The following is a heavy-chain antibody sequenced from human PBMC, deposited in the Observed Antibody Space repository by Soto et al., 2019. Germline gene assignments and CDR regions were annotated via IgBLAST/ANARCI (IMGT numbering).Heavy chain of an antibody. D-gene: IGHD3-9*01. CDR1: GFSFSSYS. CDR2: IFVSSTTI. V-gene: IGHV3-48*04. J-gene: IGHJ4*02. Sequence: EVQLVESGGGLVQPGGSLRLSCVASGFSFSSYSMVWVRQAPGKGLDWMEYIFVSSTTIHYADSVKGRFTVSRDNTPNSLFLLMNSLRAEDTAIYYCARDKDWAFDYWGQGTQVIVSS. CDR3: ARDKDWAFDY.